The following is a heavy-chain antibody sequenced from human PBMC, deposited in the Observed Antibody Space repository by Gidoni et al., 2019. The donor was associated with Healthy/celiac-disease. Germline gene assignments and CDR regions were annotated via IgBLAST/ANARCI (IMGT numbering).Heavy chain of an antibody. CDR3: ARVGRRYCSGGSCYHYYFDY. CDR1: GGSISSYY. J-gene: IGHJ4*02. CDR2: IYYSGST. Sequence: QVQLQESGPGLVKPSETLSLTCTVSGGSISSYYWSWIRQPPGKGLEWIGYIYYSGSTNYNPSLKSRVTISVDTSKNQFSLKLSSVTAADTAVYYCARVGRRYCSGGSCYHYYFDYWGQGTLVTVSS. V-gene: IGHV4-59*12. D-gene: IGHD2-15*01.